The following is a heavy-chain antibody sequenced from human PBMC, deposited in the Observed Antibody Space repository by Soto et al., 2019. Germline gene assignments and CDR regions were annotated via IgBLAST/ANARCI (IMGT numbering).Heavy chain of an antibody. J-gene: IGHJ6*02. V-gene: IGHV3-30*03. CDR2: ISYDGSNK. D-gene: IGHD6-13*01. CDR3: ASSSWHYYYYGMDV. Sequence: VAVISYDGSNKYYADSVKGRFTISRDNSKNTLYLQMNSLRAEDTAVYYCASSSWHYYYYGMDVWGQGTTVTVSS.